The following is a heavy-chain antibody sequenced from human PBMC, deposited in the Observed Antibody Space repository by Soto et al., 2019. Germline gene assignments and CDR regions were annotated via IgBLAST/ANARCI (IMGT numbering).Heavy chain of an antibody. CDR2: ISSSSSTI. J-gene: IGHJ4*02. CDR1: GFTFSSYS. V-gene: IGHV3-48*02. CDR3: ARAPRRYYYDSSGYYDY. Sequence: VQLVESGGGLVQPGGSLRLSCAASGFTFSSYSMNWVRQAPGKGLEWVSYISSSSSTIYYADSVKGRFTISRDNAKNSLYLQMNSLRDEDTAVYYCARAPRRYYYDSSGYYDYWGQGTLVTVSS. D-gene: IGHD3-22*01.